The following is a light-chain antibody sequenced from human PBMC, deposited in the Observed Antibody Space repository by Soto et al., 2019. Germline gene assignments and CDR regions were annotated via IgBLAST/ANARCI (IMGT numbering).Light chain of an antibody. Sequence: EVVLTQSPYALSLSPGERATLSCRASQSVRSERLAWYQQKRGQAPTLLIFDASSRASGTPERFSGSGSGTDFTLTISRLEPEDFAVYYCQEYDGAPPITFGLGTRLENK. J-gene: IGKJ5*01. V-gene: IGKV3-20*01. CDR1: QSVRSER. CDR3: QEYDGAPPIT. CDR2: DAS.